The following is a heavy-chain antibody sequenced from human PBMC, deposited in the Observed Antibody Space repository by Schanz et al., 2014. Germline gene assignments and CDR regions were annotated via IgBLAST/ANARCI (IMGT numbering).Heavy chain of an antibody. J-gene: IGHJ6*02. CDR2: IIPILDKT. CDR3: AKVDRTRYYAMDV. Sequence: QVQLVQSGAEVKKPGSSVKVSCKASGGTFSSSTLTWVRQAPGQGLEWMGRIIPILDKTNYAQKFQGRVTMTADKSTSTVYMEVSGLRSVDTAVYYCAKVDRTRYYAMDVWGQGTTVTVSS. D-gene: IGHD3-9*01. CDR1: GGTFSSST. V-gene: IGHV1-69*08.